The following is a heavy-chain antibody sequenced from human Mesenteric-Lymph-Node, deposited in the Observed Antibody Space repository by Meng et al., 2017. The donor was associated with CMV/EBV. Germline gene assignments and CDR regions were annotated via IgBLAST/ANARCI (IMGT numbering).Heavy chain of an antibody. CDR1: FSNYR. J-gene: IGHJ4*02. Sequence: FSNYRISLVRQAPGQGLEWMGWISTYDGNTNYAQKLQGRVTMTTGTSTSTAYMELRSLRADDTAIYYCARTDGLITIFGVVNHYFDCWGQGTLVTVSS. D-gene: IGHD3-3*01. V-gene: IGHV1-18*04. CDR2: ISTYDGNT. CDR3: ARTDGLITIFGVVNHYFDC.